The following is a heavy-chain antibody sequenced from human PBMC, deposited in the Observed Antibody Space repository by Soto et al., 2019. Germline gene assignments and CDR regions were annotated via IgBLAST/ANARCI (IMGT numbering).Heavy chain of an antibody. CDR3: AKHCSSTRCSQRYYYYYYGMDV. J-gene: IGHJ6*02. Sequence: GASVKVSCKASGGTFSSYAISWVRQAPGQGLEWMGGIIPIFGTANYAQKFQGRVTITADKSTSTAYMELSSLRSEDTAVYYCAKHCSSTRCSQRYYYYYYGMDVWGQGTTVTVYS. CDR2: IIPIFGTA. CDR1: GGTFSSYA. V-gene: IGHV1-69*06. D-gene: IGHD2-2*01.